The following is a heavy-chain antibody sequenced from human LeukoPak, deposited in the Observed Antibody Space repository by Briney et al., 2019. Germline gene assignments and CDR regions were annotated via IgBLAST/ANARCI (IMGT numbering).Heavy chain of an antibody. V-gene: IGHV1-18*01. CDR2: ISAYNGNT. D-gene: IGHD3-10*01. CDR3: ARGSYYYGSVLDPSDY. J-gene: IGHJ4*02. Sequence: ASVKVSFKASGYTFTSYGFNWVRQAPGQGLEWMGRISAYNGNTNYAQKLQGRVTMTTDTSTSTAYMELRSLRSDDTAVYYCARGSYYYGSVLDPSDYWGQGTLVTVSS. CDR1: GYTFTSYG.